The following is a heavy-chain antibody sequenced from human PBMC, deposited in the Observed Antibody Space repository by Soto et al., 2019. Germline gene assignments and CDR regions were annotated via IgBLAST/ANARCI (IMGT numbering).Heavy chain of an antibody. CDR3: ARDLWGYCGTDCYPLDV. J-gene: IGHJ6*02. CDR2: MYNTGST. CDR1: GGTISRYY. V-gene: IGHV4-59*01. Sequence: QVQLQESGPGLVKPSETLSLTCTVSGGTISRYYWSWIRQPPGKGLEWIGYMYNTGSTVYNPSFKSRVTISVATSKNQFSLKLSSVTAADTAVYYCARDLWGYCGTDCYPLDVWGQGTTVTVSS. D-gene: IGHD2-21*02.